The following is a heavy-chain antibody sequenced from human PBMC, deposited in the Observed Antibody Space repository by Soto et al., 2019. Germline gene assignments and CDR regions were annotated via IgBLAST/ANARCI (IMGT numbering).Heavy chain of an antibody. CDR3: ARDLGAAPIDY. CDR1: GFTFSSYS. V-gene: IGHV3-21*01. J-gene: IGHJ4*02. Sequence: KPGGSLRLSCAASGFTFSSYSMNWVRQAPGKGLEWVSSISSSSSYIYYADSVKDRFTISRDNAKNSLYLQMNSLRAEDTAVYYCARDLGAAPIDYWGQGTLVTVSS. CDR2: ISSSSSYI. D-gene: IGHD3-16*01.